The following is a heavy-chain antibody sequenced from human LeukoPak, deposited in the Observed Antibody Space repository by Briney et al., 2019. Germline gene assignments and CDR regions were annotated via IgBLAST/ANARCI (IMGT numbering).Heavy chain of an antibody. Sequence: GGSLRLSCAASGLTFSSYAMSWVRQAPGKGLDWVSTVSDSGGSTYYADSVKGRFTVSRDNSRDTLYLQMNSQRAEDTAVYYCAKGHSAHGTGFDYWGQGTLVTVSS. D-gene: IGHD1-26*01. CDR1: GLTFSSYA. CDR2: VSDSGGST. J-gene: IGHJ4*02. CDR3: AKGHSAHGTGFDY. V-gene: IGHV3-23*01.